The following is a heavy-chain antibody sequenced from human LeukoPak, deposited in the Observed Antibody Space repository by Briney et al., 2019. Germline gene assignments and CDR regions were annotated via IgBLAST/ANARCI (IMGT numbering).Heavy chain of an antibody. J-gene: IGHJ4*02. CDR1: GFTFSSYW. Sequence: GGSLRLSCAASGFTFSSYWMSWVRQAPGKGLKWVANIKQDGSEKYYVDSVKGRFTISRDNAKNSLYLQMNSLRAEDAAVYYCARDEGYCSSTSCYLLDYWGQGTQVTVSS. CDR2: IKQDGSEK. CDR3: ARDEGYCSSTSCYLLDY. D-gene: IGHD2-2*01. V-gene: IGHV3-7*01.